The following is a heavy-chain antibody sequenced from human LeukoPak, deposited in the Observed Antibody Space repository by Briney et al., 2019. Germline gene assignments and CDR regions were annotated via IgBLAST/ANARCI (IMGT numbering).Heavy chain of an antibody. Sequence: TSSETLSLTCTVSGGSISSGGYSWSWIRQHPGKGLEWIGYIYYSGSTYYNPSLKSRVTISVDTSKNQFSLKLSSVTAADTAVYYCATRMGMVATHFDYWGQGTLVTVSS. J-gene: IGHJ4*02. V-gene: IGHV4-31*03. CDR2: IYYSGST. CDR1: GGSISSGGYS. D-gene: IGHD5-12*01. CDR3: ATRMGMVATHFDY.